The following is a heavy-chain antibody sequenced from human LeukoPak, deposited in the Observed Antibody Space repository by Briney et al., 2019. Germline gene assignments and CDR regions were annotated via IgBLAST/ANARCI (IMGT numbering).Heavy chain of an antibody. J-gene: IGHJ6*02. V-gene: IGHV3-23*01. D-gene: IGHD2-2*01. Sequence: PGRSLRLSCAASGFTFSSYAMSWVRQAPGKGLEWVSAISGSGGSTYYADSVKGRFTISRDNSKNTLYLQMNSLRAEDTAVYYCAKSFPLGYCSSTSCYDGVLYYYGMDVWGQGTTVTVSS. CDR1: GFTFSSYA. CDR3: AKSFPLGYCSSTSCYDGVLYYYGMDV. CDR2: ISGSGGST.